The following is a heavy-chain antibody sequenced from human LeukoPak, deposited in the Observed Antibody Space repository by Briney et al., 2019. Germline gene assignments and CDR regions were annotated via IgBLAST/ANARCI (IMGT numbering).Heavy chain of an antibody. J-gene: IGHJ5*02. CDR3: ARDMEAAAGTAGAAA. CDR2: INPNSGGT. CDR1: GYTFTGYY. D-gene: IGHD6-13*01. V-gene: IGHV1-2*02. Sequence: ASVKVSCKASGYTFTGYYMHWVRPAPGQGLEWMGWINPNSGGTNYAQKFQGRVAMTRDTSISTAYMELSRLRSDDTAVYYCARDMEAAAGTAGAAAWGQGTLVTVSS.